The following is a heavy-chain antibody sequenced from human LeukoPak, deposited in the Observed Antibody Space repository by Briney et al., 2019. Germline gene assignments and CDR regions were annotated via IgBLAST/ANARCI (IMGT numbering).Heavy chain of an antibody. J-gene: IGHJ6*03. CDR3: ARDQATYYYGSGSYPYYYYYMDV. CDR2: IYYSGST. Sequence: SETLSLTCTVSGGSISSYYWSWIRQPPGKGLEWIRYIYYSGSTNYNPSLKSRVTISVDTSKNQFSLKLSSVTAADTAVYYCARDQATYYYGSGSYPYYYYYMDVWGKGTTVTVSS. V-gene: IGHV4-59*01. D-gene: IGHD3-10*01. CDR1: GGSISSYY.